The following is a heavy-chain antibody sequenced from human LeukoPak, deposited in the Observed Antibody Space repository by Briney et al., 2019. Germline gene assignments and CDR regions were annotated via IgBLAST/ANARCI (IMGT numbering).Heavy chain of an antibody. D-gene: IGHD3-10*01. CDR2: ISGSGGST. V-gene: IGHV3-23*01. CDR3: AKGTYYYGSGSYYEFDY. J-gene: IGHJ4*02. Sequence: GGSLRLSCAASGFTFSDYYMSWIRQAPGKGLEWVSAISGSGGSTYYADSVKGRFTISRDNSKNTLYLQMNSLRAEDTAVYYCAKGTYYYGSGSYYEFDYWGQGTLVTVSS. CDR1: GFTFSDYY.